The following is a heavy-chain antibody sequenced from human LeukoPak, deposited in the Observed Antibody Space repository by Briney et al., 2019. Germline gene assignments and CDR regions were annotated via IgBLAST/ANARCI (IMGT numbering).Heavy chain of an antibody. CDR2: ISYDGSNK. CDR3: ARVGSSYCSSTSCRTFDY. D-gene: IGHD2-2*01. Sequence: GGSLRLSCAASGFTFSSYAMHWVRQAPGKGLEWVAIISYDGSNKDYADSVKGRFTISRDNSKNTLYLQVNSLRAEDTAVYYCARVGSSYCSSTSCRTFDYWGQGTLVTVSS. V-gene: IGHV3-30-3*01. J-gene: IGHJ4*02. CDR1: GFTFSSYA.